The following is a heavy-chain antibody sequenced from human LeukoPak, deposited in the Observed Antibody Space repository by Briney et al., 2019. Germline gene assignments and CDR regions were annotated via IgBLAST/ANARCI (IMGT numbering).Heavy chain of an antibody. CDR2: IYYSGST. J-gene: IGHJ4*02. Sequence: SQTLSLTCTVSGDSISSGDYYWSWIRQPPGKGLEWIGYIYYSGSTNYNPSLKSRVTISVDTSKNQFSLKLSSVTAADTAVYYCARGSAGIVATIAHFDYWGQGTLVTVSS. CDR3: ARGSAGIVATIAHFDY. CDR1: GDSISSGDYY. D-gene: IGHD5-12*01. V-gene: IGHV4-61*08.